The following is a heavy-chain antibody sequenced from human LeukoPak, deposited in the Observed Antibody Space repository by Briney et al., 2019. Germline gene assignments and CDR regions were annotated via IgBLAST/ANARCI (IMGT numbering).Heavy chain of an antibody. CDR3: ASLASYSSSSTGDFDY. CDR1: GYTFTGYY. D-gene: IGHD6-6*01. V-gene: IGHV1-2*02. J-gene: IGHJ4*02. CDR2: INPNSGGT. Sequence: ASVTVSCKASGYTFTGYYMHWVRQAPGQGLEWMGWINPNSGGTNYAQKFQGRVTMTRDTSISTAYMELSRLRSDDTAVYYCASLASYSSSSTGDFDYWGQGTLVTVSS.